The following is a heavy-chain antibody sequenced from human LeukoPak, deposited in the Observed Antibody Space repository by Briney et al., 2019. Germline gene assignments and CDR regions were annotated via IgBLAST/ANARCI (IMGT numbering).Heavy chain of an antibody. CDR2: ISAYNGNT. CDR3: ARVRITMVRGVTTPSFDY. D-gene: IGHD3-10*01. J-gene: IGHJ4*02. CDR1: GYTFTSYG. Sequence: GASVKVSCKASGYTFTSYGISWVRQALGQGLEWMGWISAYNGNTNYAQKLQGRVTMTTDTSTSTAYMELRSLRSDDTAVYYCARVRITMVRGVTTPSFDYWGQGTLVTVSS. V-gene: IGHV1-18*01.